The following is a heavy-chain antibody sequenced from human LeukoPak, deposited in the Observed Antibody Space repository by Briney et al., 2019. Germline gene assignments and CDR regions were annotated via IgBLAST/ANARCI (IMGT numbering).Heavy chain of an antibody. V-gene: IGHV3-74*01. Sequence: GGSLRLSCAVSGFTFSSYWMHWVRQVPGKGLVWVSHINSDGRGTTYADSVKGRFTISRDNAKNTLYLQMNSLRAEDTAVYYCARGGAGNCGGACYLNWFDPWGQGTLVTVSS. J-gene: IGHJ5*02. D-gene: IGHD2-21*02. CDR3: ARGGAGNCGGACYLNWFDP. CDR2: INSDGRGT. CDR1: GFTFSSYW.